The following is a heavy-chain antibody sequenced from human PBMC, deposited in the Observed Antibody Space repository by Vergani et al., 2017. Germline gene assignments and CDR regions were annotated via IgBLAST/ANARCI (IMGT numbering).Heavy chain of an antibody. D-gene: IGHD3-10*01. J-gene: IGHJ6*03. Sequence: VQLVESGGGLVQPGGSLRLSCAASGFTFSSYWMSWVRQAPGKGLEWVANIKQDGSEKYYVDSVKGRFTISRDNAKNSLYLQMNSLRAEDTAVYYCASTGSLWDYYYMDVWGKGTTVTVSS. CDR2: IKQDGSEK. CDR3: ASTGSLWDYYYMDV. CDR1: GFTFSSYW. V-gene: IGHV3-7*01.